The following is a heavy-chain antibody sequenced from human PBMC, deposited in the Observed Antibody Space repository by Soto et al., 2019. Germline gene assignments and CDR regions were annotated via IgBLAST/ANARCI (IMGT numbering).Heavy chain of an antibody. J-gene: IGHJ4*02. D-gene: IGHD4-17*01. CDR3: ARCTLHDYGDYDPGTSHVFDS. V-gene: IGHV2-5*02. CDR2: ISGDNDK. CDR1: GFSLSNSGVG. Sequence: QITLKESGPSPVKPTQTLTVTCTFSGFSLSNSGVGVAWIRQPPGKALEWLALISGDNDKRYSPSLKTRLTITKDTSKNQVVLTMTNMDPVDTATYYCARCTLHDYGDYDPGTSHVFDSWGQGTLVTVSS.